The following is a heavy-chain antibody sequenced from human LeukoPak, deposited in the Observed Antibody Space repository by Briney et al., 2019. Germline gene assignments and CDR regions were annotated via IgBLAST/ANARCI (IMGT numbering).Heavy chain of an antibody. CDR1: GGSFSGYY. J-gene: IGHJ6*04. CDR2: INHSGST. D-gene: IGHD3-10*01. Sequence: SETLSLTCAVYGGSFSGYYWSWIRQPPGKGLEWIGEINHSGSTNYNPSLKSRVTISVDTSKNQFSLKLSSVTAADTAVYYCARSRAVVRGTPKGRMDVWGKGTTVTVSS. CDR3: ARSRAVVRGTPKGRMDV. V-gene: IGHV4-34*01.